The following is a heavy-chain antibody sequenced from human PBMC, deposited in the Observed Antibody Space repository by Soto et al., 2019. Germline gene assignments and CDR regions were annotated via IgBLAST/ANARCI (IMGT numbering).Heavy chain of an antibody. Sequence: GGSLRLSCAASGFTFSSYWMHWVRQAPGKGLVWVSRINSDGSSTSYADSVKGRFTISRDNAKNTLYLQMNSLRAEDTAVYYCAREPPGVRDAFEIWGQGTMVTVSS. CDR1: GFTFSSYW. D-gene: IGHD2-8*01. CDR2: INSDGSST. CDR3: AREPPGVRDAFEI. J-gene: IGHJ3*02. V-gene: IGHV3-74*01.